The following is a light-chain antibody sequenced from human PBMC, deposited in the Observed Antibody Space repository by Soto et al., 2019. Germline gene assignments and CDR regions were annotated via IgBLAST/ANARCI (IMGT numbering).Light chain of an antibody. V-gene: IGKV1-5*01. J-gene: IGKJ1*01. CDR2: DAS. CDR1: QSISSW. Sequence: DIQMTQSPSTLSASVGARVTITCRASQSISSWLAWYQQKPGKAPNLLIYDASSLESGVPSRFSGSGSGTEFTLTISSLQPDDFATDDCQQYNSYSTFGQGTKVDI. CDR3: QQYNSYST.